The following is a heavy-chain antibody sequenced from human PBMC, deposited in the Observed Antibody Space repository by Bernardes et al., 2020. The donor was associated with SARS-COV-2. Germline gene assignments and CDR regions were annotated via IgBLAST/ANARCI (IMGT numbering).Heavy chain of an antibody. Sequence: GGSLRLSCAASGFTFDDYAIHWVRQAPGKCLEWVSGISWNSGSVDYADSVKGRFTISRDNAKNSLYLQMNSLRAEDTALYYCAKDRYYYGSGAYPPNYYYYGMDVWGKGTTVTVSS. J-gene: IGHJ6*04. D-gene: IGHD3-10*01. V-gene: IGHV3-9*01. CDR2: ISWNSGSV. CDR1: GFTFDDYA. CDR3: AKDRYYYGSGAYPPNYYYYGMDV.